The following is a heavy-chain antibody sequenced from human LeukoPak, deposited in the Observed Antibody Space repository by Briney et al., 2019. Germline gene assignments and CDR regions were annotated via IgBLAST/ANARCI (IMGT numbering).Heavy chain of an antibody. Sequence: QSGPTLVKPSQTLSLTCAIFGDSVPSNSAAWNWIRQSPSRGLEWLGRTYYRSKWYNDYAVSVKSRITINPDTSKNQFSLQLSSVTPEDTAVYYCARILGVASLDAFDVWGQGTMVTVSS. CDR1: GDSVPSNSAA. D-gene: IGHD2-8*02. V-gene: IGHV6-1*01. CDR3: ARILGVASLDAFDV. CDR2: TYYRSKWYN. J-gene: IGHJ3*01.